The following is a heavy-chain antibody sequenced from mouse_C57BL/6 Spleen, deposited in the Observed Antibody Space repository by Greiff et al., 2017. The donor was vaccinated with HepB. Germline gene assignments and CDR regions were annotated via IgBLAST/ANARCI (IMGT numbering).Heavy chain of an antibody. J-gene: IGHJ3*01. V-gene: IGHV10-1*01. CDR1: GFSFNTYA. CDR3: VRQDGYPFAY. Sequence: DVHLVESGGGLVQPKGSLKLSCAASGFSFNTYAMNWVRQAPGKGLDWVARIRSKSNNYATYYADSVKDRFTISRDDSESMLYLQMNNLKTEDTAMYYCVRQDGYPFAYWGQGTLVTVSA. D-gene: IGHD2-3*01. CDR2: IRSKSNNYAT.